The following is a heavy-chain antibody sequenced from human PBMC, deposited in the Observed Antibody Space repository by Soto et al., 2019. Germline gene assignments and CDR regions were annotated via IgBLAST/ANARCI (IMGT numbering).Heavy chain of an antibody. V-gene: IGHV2-5*01. CDR1: GISRSTSGVG. CDR3: ARGLATLPGFAFDF. J-gene: IGHJ3*01. D-gene: IGHD1-1*01. CDR2: VYWNGDK. Sequence: QITVKGSGPTLVKPTQTLTLTCTLSGISRSTSGVGLGWIRQTPGKAPEWLALVYWNGDKHYSPSLKNRLTITKDTSKNQAVLTMTNMDPVDTATYYCARGLATLPGFAFDFWGQGTVVTVSS.